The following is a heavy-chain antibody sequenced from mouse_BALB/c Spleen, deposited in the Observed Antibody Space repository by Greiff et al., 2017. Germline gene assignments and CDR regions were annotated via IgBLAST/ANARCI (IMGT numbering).Heavy chain of an antibody. Sequence: VQLKESGGGLVKPGGSLKLSCAASGFTFSDYYMYWVRQTPEKRLEWVATISDGGSYTYYPDSVKGRFTISRDNAKNNLYLQMSSLKSEDTAMYYCARDIPSHWGQGTLVTVSA. J-gene: IGHJ3*01. CDR1: GFTFSDYY. CDR2: ISDGGSYT. V-gene: IGHV5-4*02. D-gene: IGHD5-1-1*01. CDR3: ARDIPSH.